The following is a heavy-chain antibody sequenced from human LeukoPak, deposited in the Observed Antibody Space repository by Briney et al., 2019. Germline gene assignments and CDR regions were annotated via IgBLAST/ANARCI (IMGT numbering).Heavy chain of an antibody. CDR1: GGSISSSSYY. CDR3: ARLGLLRAMASFYYYYYMDV. V-gene: IGHV4-61*01. CDR2: IYYSGST. J-gene: IGHJ6*03. D-gene: IGHD5-18*01. Sequence: PSETLSLTCTVSGGSISSSSYYWSWIRQPPGKGLEWIGYIYYSGSTNYNPSLKSRVTISVDTSKNQFSLKLSSVTAADTAVYYCARLGLLRAMASFYYYYYMDVWGKGTTVTISS.